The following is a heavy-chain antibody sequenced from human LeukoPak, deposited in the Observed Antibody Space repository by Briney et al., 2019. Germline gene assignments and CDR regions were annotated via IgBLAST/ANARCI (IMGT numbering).Heavy chain of an antibody. CDR2: ISSSSSYI. CDR1: GFTFSSYS. CDR3: ARAYCGGDCYPHY. Sequence: SGGSLRLSCAASGFTFSSYSMNWVRRAPGKGLEWVSSISSSSSYIYYADSVKGRFTISRDNAKNSLYLQMNSLRAEDTAVYYCARAYCGGDCYPHYWGQGTLVTVSS. J-gene: IGHJ4*02. D-gene: IGHD2-21*02. V-gene: IGHV3-21*01.